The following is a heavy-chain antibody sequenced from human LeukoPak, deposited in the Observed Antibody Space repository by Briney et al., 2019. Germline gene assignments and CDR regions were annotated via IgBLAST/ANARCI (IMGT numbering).Heavy chain of an antibody. CDR2: INHSGST. CDR1: GGSFSGYY. CDR3: ARHFRGPRNWNYVSGSFLDWFDP. V-gene: IGHV4-34*01. Sequence: SETLSLTCAVYGGSFSGYYWSWVRQPPGKGLEWIGEINHSGSTNYNPSLKSRVTISVDTSKNQFSLKLSSVTAADTAVYYCARHFRGPRNWNYVSGSFLDWFDPWGQGTLVTVSS. J-gene: IGHJ5*02. D-gene: IGHD1-7*01.